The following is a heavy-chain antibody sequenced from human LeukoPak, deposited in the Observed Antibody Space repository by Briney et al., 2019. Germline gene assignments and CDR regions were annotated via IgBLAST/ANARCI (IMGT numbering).Heavy chain of an antibody. CDR3: ARSRGCDISGYLGILDI. CDR1: AGSISSSTYY. V-gene: IGHV4-39*07. Sequence: SETLSLTCTVSAGSISSSTYYWGWIRQPPGKGLEWIGTIYYSGGTYYNPSLKSRVIISVDTSKNQFSLKLSSVTAADTAVYHCARSRGCDISGYLGILDIWGQGTMVTVSS. CDR2: IYYSGGT. D-gene: IGHD3-22*01. J-gene: IGHJ3*02.